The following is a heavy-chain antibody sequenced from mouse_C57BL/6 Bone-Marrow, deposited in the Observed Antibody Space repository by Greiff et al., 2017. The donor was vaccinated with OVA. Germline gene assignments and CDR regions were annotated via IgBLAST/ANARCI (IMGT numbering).Heavy chain of an antibody. V-gene: IGHV14-4*01. J-gene: IGHJ2*01. CDR3: TTSPYYFDY. Sequence: EVKLQESGAELVRPGASVKLSCTASGFNIKDDYMHWVKQRPEQGLEWIGWIDPENGDTEYASKFQGKATITADPSSNTAYLQLSSLTSEDTAVYYCTTSPYYFDYWGQGTTLTVSS. D-gene: IGHD6-1*01. CDR1: GFNIKDDY. CDR2: IDPENGDT.